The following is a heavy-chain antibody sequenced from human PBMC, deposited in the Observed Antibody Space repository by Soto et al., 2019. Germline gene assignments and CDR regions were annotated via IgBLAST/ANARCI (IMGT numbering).Heavy chain of an antibody. CDR1: GYTFTSYG. Sequence: QVQLVQSGAEVKKPGASVKVSCKASGYTFTSYGISWVRQAPGQGLEWMGWISAYNGNTNYAQKLQGRVTMTTDTDTSADYMELRSLRPDDTAVDSCERDGALGENYYYCGMDVWGQGTTVTVSS. J-gene: IGHJ6*02. D-gene: IGHD3-16*01. V-gene: IGHV1-18*01. CDR2: ISAYNGNT. CDR3: ERDGALGENYYYCGMDV.